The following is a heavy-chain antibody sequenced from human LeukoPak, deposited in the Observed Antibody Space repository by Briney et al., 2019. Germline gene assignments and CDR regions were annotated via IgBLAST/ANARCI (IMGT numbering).Heavy chain of an antibody. CDR3: AREGGYSEALLYYYGMDV. V-gene: IGHV4-59*01. CDR2: IYYSGST. CDR1: GGSISSYY. D-gene: IGHD5-18*01. J-gene: IGHJ6*02. Sequence: SETLSLTCTVSGGSISSYYWSWIRQPPGKGLEWIGYIYYSGSTNYNPSLKSRVTISADTSKNPFSLKLSSVTAADTAVYYCAREGGYSEALLYYYGMDVWGQGTTVTVSS.